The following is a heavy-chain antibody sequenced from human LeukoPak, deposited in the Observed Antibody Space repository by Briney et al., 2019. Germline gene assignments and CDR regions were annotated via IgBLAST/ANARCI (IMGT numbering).Heavy chain of an antibody. Sequence: SETLSLTCAVYGGSFSGYYWSWIRQPPGKGLEWIGEINHSGSTNYNPSLKSRVTISVDTSKNQFSLKLSSVTAADTAVYYCARGQVGFGPPRGERYYYYYYMDVWGKGTTVTVSS. CDR1: GGSFSGYY. CDR3: ARGQVGFGPPRGERYYYYYYMDV. V-gene: IGHV4-34*01. D-gene: IGHD3-10*01. CDR2: INHSGST. J-gene: IGHJ6*03.